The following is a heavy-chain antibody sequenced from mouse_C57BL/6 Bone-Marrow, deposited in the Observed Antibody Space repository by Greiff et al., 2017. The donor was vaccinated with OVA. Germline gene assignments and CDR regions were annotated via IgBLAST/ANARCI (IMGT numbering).Heavy chain of an antibody. D-gene: IGHD1-1*01. Sequence: EVKLMESGGGLVKPGGSLKLSCAASGFTFSSYTMSWVRQTPEKRLEWVATISGGGGNTYYPDSVKGRFTISRDNAKNTLYLQMSSLRSEDTALYYCARLFITTVVAPYYYAMDYWGQGTSVTVSS. CDR2: ISGGGGNT. J-gene: IGHJ4*01. CDR3: ARLFITTVVAPYYYAMDY. CDR1: GFTFSSYT. V-gene: IGHV5-9*01.